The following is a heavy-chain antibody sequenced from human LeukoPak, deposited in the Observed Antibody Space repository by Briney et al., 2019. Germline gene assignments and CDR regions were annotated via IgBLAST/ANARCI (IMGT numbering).Heavy chain of an antibody. CDR2: IKQDGSEK. V-gene: IGHV3-7*01. D-gene: IGHD6-19*01. Sequence: PAGSLRLSCAASGFTFSSYWMSWVRQAPGKGLEWVANIKQDGSEKYYVDSVKGRFTISRDNAKNSLYLQMNSLRAEDTAVYYCALAGTNYYYYMDVWGKGTTVTVSS. CDR3: ALAGTNYYYYMDV. J-gene: IGHJ6*03. CDR1: GFTFSSYW.